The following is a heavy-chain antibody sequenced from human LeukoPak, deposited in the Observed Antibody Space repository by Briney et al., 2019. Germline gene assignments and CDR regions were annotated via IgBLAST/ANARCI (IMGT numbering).Heavy chain of an antibody. Sequence: GGSLRLSCAASGLTFSSHWMHWVRQAPGKGLVWVSRITNDGSSTTYADSVKGRFTISRDNSKNTIYLQMDSLRAEDTAIYYCARDYWWNYDYWGQGTLVTDSS. V-gene: IGHV3-74*01. CDR2: ITNDGSST. CDR1: GLTFSSHW. D-gene: IGHD1-7*01. CDR3: ARDYWWNYDY. J-gene: IGHJ4*02.